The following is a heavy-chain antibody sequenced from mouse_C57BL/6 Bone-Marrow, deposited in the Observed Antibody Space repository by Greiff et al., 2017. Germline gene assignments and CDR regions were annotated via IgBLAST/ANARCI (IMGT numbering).Heavy chain of an antibody. J-gene: IGHJ2*01. CDR1: GFTFSSYG. Sequence: EVKLVESGGDLVKPGGSLKLSCAASGFTFSSYGMSWVRQTPDKRLEWVATISSGGSYTYYPDSVKGRFTISRDNATNTLYLQMSSLKSEDTAMYYCARHGIFDYWGQGTTLTVSS. D-gene: IGHD4-1*01. CDR2: ISSGGSYT. V-gene: IGHV5-6*01. CDR3: ARHGIFDY.